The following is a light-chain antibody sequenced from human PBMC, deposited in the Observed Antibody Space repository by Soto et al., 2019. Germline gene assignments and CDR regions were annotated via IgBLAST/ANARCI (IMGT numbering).Light chain of an antibody. CDR2: EVT. CDR1: SSDVGAYNY. Sequence: QSALTQPPSASGSAGQSVPISCTGTSSDVGAYNYVSWYQQHPGKAPKVIIYEVTKRPSGVPDRFSGSKSGTTASLTVSGLQADDEADYYCSSFSGGVTLLFGGGTKLTVL. J-gene: IGLJ3*02. V-gene: IGLV2-8*01. CDR3: SSFSGGVTLL.